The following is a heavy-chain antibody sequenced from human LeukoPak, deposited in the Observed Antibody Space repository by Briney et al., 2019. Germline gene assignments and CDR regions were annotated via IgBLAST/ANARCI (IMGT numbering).Heavy chain of an antibody. CDR3: ARTPRKASGSLFYFDY. J-gene: IGHJ4*02. Sequence: SETLPLTCTVSGGSISSYHWSWIRQPPGKGLEWIGYFYYSGSTNYNPSLKSRVTISVDTSKNQFSLKLSSVTAADTAVYYCARTPRKASGSLFYFDYWGQGTLVTVSS. D-gene: IGHD5-12*01. CDR1: GGSISSYH. CDR2: FYYSGST. V-gene: IGHV4-59*01.